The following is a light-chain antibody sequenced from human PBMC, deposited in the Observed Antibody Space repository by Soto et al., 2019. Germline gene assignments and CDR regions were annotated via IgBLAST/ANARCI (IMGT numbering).Light chain of an antibody. CDR3: SSCTSSSTLLYV. CDR1: SSDVGYHNY. CDR2: EVN. J-gene: IGLJ1*01. V-gene: IGLV2-14*01. Sequence: QSVLTQPASVSGSPGQSITISCTGTSSDVGYHNYVSWYRQHPGKAPRLTIYEVNNRPSGVSNRFSGSKSGNTASLTISGLQAEDEADYYCSSCTSSSTLLYVFGTGTKVTVL.